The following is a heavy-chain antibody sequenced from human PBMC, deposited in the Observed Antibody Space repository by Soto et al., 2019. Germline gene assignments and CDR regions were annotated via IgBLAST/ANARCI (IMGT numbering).Heavy chain of an antibody. CDR2: ISSSGSTI. D-gene: IGHD6-13*01. CDR3: ARVDHSSSENRFHP. V-gene: IGHV3-11*01. CDR1: GFTFSDYY. Sequence: QVQLVESGGGLVKPGGSLRLSCAASGFTFSDYYMSWIRQAPGKGLEWVSYISSSGSTIYYADSVKGRFTISRDNAKNSLYLQMNILRAEDTSLSYHARVDHSSSENRFHPWGQGTLVTVSS. J-gene: IGHJ5*02.